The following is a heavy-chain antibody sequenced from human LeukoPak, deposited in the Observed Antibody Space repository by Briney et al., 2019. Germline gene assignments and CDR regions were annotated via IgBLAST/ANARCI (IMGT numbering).Heavy chain of an antibody. CDR3: ARGGSTGWYSFDY. V-gene: IGHV3-21*04. Sequence: KPGGSLRLSCAASGFTFSNYGMNWVRQAPGKGLEWVSFTDTSGNYIYYGDSVKGRFTISRDNAKNSLYLRMNSLRAEDTALYYCARGGSTGWYSFDYWGQGTLVTVSS. J-gene: IGHJ4*02. CDR2: TDTSGNYI. CDR1: GFTFSNYG. D-gene: IGHD6-19*01.